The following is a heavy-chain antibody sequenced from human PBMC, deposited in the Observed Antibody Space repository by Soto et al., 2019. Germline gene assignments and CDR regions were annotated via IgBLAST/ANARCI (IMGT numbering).Heavy chain of an antibody. J-gene: IGHJ6*02. CDR3: AIGEDYYGSGSSEVPMDV. CDR2: IIPIFGTA. CDR1: GGTFSSYA. D-gene: IGHD3-10*01. Sequence: QVQLVQSGAEVKKPGSSVKVSCNASGGTFSSYAISWVRQAPGQGLEWMGGIIPIFGTANYAQKFQGRVTITADESTSTAYMELSSLRSEDTAVYYCAIGEDYYGSGSSEVPMDVWGQGTTVTVSS. V-gene: IGHV1-69*01.